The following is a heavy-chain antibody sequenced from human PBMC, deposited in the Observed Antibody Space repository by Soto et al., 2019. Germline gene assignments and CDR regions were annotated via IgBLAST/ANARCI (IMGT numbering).Heavy chain of an antibody. J-gene: IGHJ4*02. CDR1: GGTFSSYA. D-gene: IGHD2-2*01. V-gene: IGHV1-69*01. CDR2: IIPIFGTA. Sequence: QVQLVQSGAEVKKPGSSVKVSCKASGGTFSSYAISWVRQAPGQGLEWMGGIIPIFGTANYAQKFQGRVTITADESRSTAYMELSSMRSEDTAVYYCAAAKKVCYVSSNSFFDYWGQGTLVTVSS. CDR3: AAAKKVCYVSSNSFFDY.